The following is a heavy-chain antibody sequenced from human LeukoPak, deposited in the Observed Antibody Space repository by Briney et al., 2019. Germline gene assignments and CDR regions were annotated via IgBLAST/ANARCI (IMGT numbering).Heavy chain of an antibody. V-gene: IGHV3-7*01. CDR1: GFTFSSYA. CDR3: ARDRGFGADDS. D-gene: IGHD3-10*01. Sequence: GGSLRLSCAASGFTFSSYAMSWVRQAPGKGLEWVANIHKDGSAKRYVDSVRGRFTISRDNAKSSLYLQMNSLRVEDTAVYYCARDRGFGADDSWGQGSLVTVSS. J-gene: IGHJ4*02. CDR2: IHKDGSAK.